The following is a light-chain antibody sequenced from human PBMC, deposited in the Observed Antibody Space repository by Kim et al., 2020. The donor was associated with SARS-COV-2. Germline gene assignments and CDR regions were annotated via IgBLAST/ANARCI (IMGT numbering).Light chain of an antibody. CDR3: QHYNHLPLT. V-gene: IGKV3-15*01. CDR2: GAS. Sequence: EIVMTQSPATLSVSPGERATLSCRASQSVSSNLAWYQQKPGQAPRLLIYGASARATDIPARFSGSGSGTEFTLTISSLQSEDFAVYYCQHYNHLPLTFGQGTKVDIK. J-gene: IGKJ1*01. CDR1: QSVSSN.